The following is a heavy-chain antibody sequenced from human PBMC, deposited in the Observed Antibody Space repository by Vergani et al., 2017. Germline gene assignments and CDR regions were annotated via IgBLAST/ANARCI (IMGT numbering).Heavy chain of an antibody. Sequence: EVQLLESGGGLVQPGGSLRLSCAASGFTFSSYAMSWVRQAPGKGLEWVSAIGGSGGSTYYADSVKGRFTISRDNPKNTLYLQMNSLRAEDTAVYYCAKDRVVVTAIFDYWGQGTLVTVSS. CDR1: GFTFSSYA. CDR3: AKDRVVVTAIFDY. J-gene: IGHJ4*02. CDR2: IGGSGGST. D-gene: IGHD2-21*02. V-gene: IGHV3-23*01.